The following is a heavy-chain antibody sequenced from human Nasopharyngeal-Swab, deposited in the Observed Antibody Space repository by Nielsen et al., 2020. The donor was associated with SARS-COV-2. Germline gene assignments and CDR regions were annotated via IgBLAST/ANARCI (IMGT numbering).Heavy chain of an antibody. CDR1: GYTFTSYD. J-gene: IGHJ6*02. V-gene: IGHV1-8*01. Sequence: ASVKVSCKASGYTFTSYDINWVRQATGQGLEWMGWMNPNSGNTGYAQKFQGRVTMTRNTSISTAYMELSSLRSEDTAVYYCARGGIVVVPAAPSDYYYGMDVWGQGTTVTVSS. CDR2: MNPNSGNT. CDR3: ARGGIVVVPAAPSDYYYGMDV. D-gene: IGHD2-2*01.